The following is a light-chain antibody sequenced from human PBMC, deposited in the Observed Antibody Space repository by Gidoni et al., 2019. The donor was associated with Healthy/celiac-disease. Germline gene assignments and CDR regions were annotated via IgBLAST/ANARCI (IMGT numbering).Light chain of an antibody. CDR2: EGS. CDR1: SSDVGSYNL. Sequence: QSALPQPASVSGPPGQSITISCTGTSSDVGSYNLVSWYQQHPGKAPKLMIYEGSKRPSGVSNRFSGSKSGNTASLTISGLQAEDEADYYCCSYAGSSNVVFGGGTKLTVL. CDR3: CSYAGSSNVV. V-gene: IGLV2-23*01. J-gene: IGLJ2*01.